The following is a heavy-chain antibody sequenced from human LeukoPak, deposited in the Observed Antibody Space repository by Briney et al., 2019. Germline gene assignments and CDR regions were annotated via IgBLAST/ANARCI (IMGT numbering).Heavy chain of an antibody. Sequence: SETLSLTCTVSGGSIGRDYWNWIRQPPGKGLEWIGYIFYIGSTNYNPSLKSRVTISVDTSTNQFSLKLSSVTAADTAVYYCATPLRYCSGGSCYSSTFDYWGQGTLVTVSS. CDR3: ATPLRYCSGGSCYSSTFDY. CDR1: GGSIGRDY. V-gene: IGHV4-59*08. J-gene: IGHJ4*02. D-gene: IGHD2-15*01. CDR2: IFYIGST.